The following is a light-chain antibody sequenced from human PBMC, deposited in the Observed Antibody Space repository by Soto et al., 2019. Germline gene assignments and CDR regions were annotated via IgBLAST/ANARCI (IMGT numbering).Light chain of an antibody. Sequence: QSALTQPAAVSGSPGQSITISCTGTSSDVGNYYLVSWYQQYPGKAPKLMIYETNKRPSGVSTRFSGSKSGNVASLTISGLQAADEDFYYCSSYTTTHSIVLFGGGTKLTVL. CDR2: ETN. CDR1: SSDVGNYYL. CDR3: SSYTTTHSIVL. J-gene: IGLJ2*01. V-gene: IGLV2-14*02.